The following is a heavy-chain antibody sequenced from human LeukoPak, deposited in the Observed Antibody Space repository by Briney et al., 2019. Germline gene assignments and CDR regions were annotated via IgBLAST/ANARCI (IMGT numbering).Heavy chain of an antibody. V-gene: IGHV4-31*03. CDR2: IYYRGDT. Sequence: PSETLSPTCTVSGATISSDGHYWSWIRHHPGKGLEWIGYIYYRGDTYYNPSLESRVTISVDTSENQFSLKLTSVTAADTAVYYCARVGDVPQSPFDPWGQGTLVSVSS. J-gene: IGHJ5*02. D-gene: IGHD3-16*01. CDR1: GATISSDGHY. CDR3: ARVGDVPQSPFDP.